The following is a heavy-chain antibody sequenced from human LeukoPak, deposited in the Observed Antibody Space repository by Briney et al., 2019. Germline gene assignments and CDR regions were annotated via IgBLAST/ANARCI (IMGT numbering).Heavy chain of an antibody. CDR2: IYYSGST. CDR1: GGSISSSSYY. J-gene: IGHJ4*02. Sequence: SETLTLTCTVSGGSISSSSYYWGWIRQPPGKGLEWIGSIYYSGSTYYNPSLKSRVTISVDTSKNQFSLKLSSVTAADTAVHYCARDHYFDYWGQGTLVTVSS. CDR3: ARDHYFDY. V-gene: IGHV4-39*07.